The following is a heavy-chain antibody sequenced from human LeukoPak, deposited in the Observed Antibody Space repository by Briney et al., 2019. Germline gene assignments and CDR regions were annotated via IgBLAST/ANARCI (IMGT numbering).Heavy chain of an antibody. CDR1: GFTFSSSD. CDR2: ISYDGSNK. D-gene: IGHD6-6*01. J-gene: IGHJ4*02. CDR3: AREYSSSSSYY. Sequence: GGSLRLSCAASGFTFSSSDMHWVRQAPGKGLEWVALISYDGSNKYYADSLKGRFTISRDNAKNSLYLQMNSLRAEDTAVYYCAREYSSSSSYYWGQGTLVTVSS. V-gene: IGHV3-30*03.